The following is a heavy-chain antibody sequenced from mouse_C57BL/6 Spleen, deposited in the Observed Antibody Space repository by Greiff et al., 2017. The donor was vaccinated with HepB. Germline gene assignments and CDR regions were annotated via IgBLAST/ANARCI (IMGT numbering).Heavy chain of an antibody. D-gene: IGHD1-2*01. CDR3: ARGGITTAENAMDY. J-gene: IGHJ4*01. CDR2: IDPSDSYT. CDR1: GYTFTSYW. V-gene: IGHV1-69*01. Sequence: QVQLQQPGAELVMPGASVKLSCKASGYTFTSYWMHWVKQRPGQGLEWIGEIDPSDSYTNYNQKFKGKSTLTVDKSSSTAYMQLSSLTSEDSAVYYLARGGITTAENAMDYWGQGTSVTVSS.